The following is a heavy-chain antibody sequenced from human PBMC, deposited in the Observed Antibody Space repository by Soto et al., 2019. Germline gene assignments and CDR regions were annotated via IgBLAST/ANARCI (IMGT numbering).Heavy chain of an antibody. Sequence: ASVKVSCKASGYTFTGYYMHWVRQAPGQGLEWMGWINPNSGGTNYAQKFQGWVTMTRDTSISTAYMELSRLRSDDTAVYYCARDRAYYYDSSGYALDYWGQGTLVTVPQ. CDR2: INPNSGGT. V-gene: IGHV1-2*04. J-gene: IGHJ4*02. D-gene: IGHD3-22*01. CDR3: ARDRAYYYDSSGYALDY. CDR1: GYTFTGYY.